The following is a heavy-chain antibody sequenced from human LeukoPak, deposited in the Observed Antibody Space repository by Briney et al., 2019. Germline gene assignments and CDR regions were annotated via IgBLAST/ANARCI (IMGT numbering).Heavy chain of an antibody. J-gene: IGHJ6*02. CDR3: AKDRVFGYYGMDV. D-gene: IGHD6-13*01. V-gene: IGHV3-48*01. CDR2: ISGSSGSSTI. CDR1: GFTFTTCS. Sequence: GGSLRLSCAASGFTFTTCSMNWVRQAPGKGLEWVSYISGSSGSSTIYYADSVKGRFTISRDNAKNSLYLQMNSLRAEDTALYYCAKDRVFGYYGMDVWGQGTTVTVSS.